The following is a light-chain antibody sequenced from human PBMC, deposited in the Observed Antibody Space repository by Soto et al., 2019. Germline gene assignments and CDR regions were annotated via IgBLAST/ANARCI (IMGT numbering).Light chain of an antibody. J-gene: IGKJ1*01. CDR1: QSVSSSY. Sequence: EIGLTQSPGTLSLSPGERATLSCRASQSVSSSYLGWYQQKRGQSPRLLIYGASSRATGIPDRFSGSGSGKDFTPTIGRLEPEDFAMYYCQQYSSAPTWPFGQETNVDI. CDR2: GAS. V-gene: IGKV3-20*01. CDR3: QQYSSAPTWP.